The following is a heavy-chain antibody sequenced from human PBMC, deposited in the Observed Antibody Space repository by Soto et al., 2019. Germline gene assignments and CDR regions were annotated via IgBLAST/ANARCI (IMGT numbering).Heavy chain of an antibody. Sequence: TLSLTCTVSGGSISSGDYYWSWIRQPPGKGLEWIGYIYYSGSTYYNPSLKSRVTISVDTSKNQFSLKLSSVTAADTAVYYFARAVVVAGTTCFDPWGQGNLVTVS. D-gene: IGHD2-15*01. CDR1: GGSISSGDYY. CDR2: IYYSGST. CDR3: ARAVVVAGTTCFDP. V-gene: IGHV4-30-4*01. J-gene: IGHJ5*02.